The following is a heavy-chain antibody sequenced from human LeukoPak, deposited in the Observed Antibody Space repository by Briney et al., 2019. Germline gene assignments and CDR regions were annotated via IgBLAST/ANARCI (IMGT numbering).Heavy chain of an antibody. V-gene: IGHV4-34*01. D-gene: IGHD6-19*01. CDR3: ATLGAVAGTKYYYYYMDV. J-gene: IGHJ6*03. CDR1: GGSFSGYY. CDR2: INHSGST. Sequence: PSETLSLTCAVYGGSFSGYYWSWLRQPPGKGLEWIGEINHSGSTNYNPSLKSRVTISVDTSKNQFSLKLSSVTAADTAVYYCATLGAVAGTKYYYYYMDVWGKGTTVTVSS.